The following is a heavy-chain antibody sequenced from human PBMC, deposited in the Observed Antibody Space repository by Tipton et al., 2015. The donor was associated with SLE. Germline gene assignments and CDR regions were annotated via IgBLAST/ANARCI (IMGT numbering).Heavy chain of an antibody. CDR3: ARDRGGGYSGYDLFDY. CDR2: IYYSGST. J-gene: IGHJ4*02. D-gene: IGHD5-12*01. CDR1: GGSFSGYY. Sequence: TLSLTCAVYGGSFSGYYWSWIRQPPGKGLEWIGYIYYSGSTNYNPSLKSRVTISVDTSKNQFSLKLSSVTAADTAVYYCARDRGGGYSGYDLFDYWGQGTLVTVSS. V-gene: IGHV4-34*11.